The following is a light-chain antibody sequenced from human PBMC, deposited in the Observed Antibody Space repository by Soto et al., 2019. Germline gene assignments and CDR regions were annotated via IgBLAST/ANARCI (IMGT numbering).Light chain of an antibody. CDR1: SSNIGKNY. Sequence: QSVLTQPPSVSAAPGQKVTISCSGSSSNIGKNYVSWYRQLPGTAPKLLIYDNDQRPSGIPDRFSGSKSSTSATLGIAGLQTGDEADYYCGTWDISLSALYVFGTGTKLTVL. J-gene: IGLJ1*01. CDR2: DND. CDR3: GTWDISLSALYV. V-gene: IGLV1-51*01.